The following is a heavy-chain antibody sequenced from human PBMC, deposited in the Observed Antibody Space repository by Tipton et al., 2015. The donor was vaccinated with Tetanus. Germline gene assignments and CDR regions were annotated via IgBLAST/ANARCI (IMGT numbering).Heavy chain of an antibody. CDR3: ARVKGTYNHYGLDV. Sequence: LRLSCTVSGGSINSGDYYWSWIRQSPGKGLEWIGYIYDSGSTYYNPSLKSRVTISEDRSKNQISLRLRSVTAADTAVYYCARVKGTYNHYGLDVWGQGTTVTVAS. D-gene: IGHD3-10*01. V-gene: IGHV4-30-2*06. CDR1: GGSINSGDYY. J-gene: IGHJ6*02. CDR2: IYDSGST.